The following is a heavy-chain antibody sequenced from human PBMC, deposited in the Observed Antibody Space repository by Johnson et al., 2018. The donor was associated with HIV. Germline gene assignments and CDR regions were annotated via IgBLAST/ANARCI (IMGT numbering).Heavy chain of an antibody. V-gene: IGHV3-23*04. D-gene: IGHD5-24*01. CDR2: ISGSGGST. J-gene: IGHJ3*02. CDR1: GFTFSTYG. CDR3: ARACRDGYTCDAFDI. Sequence: VQLVESGGGLVQPGGSLRLSCAASGFTFSTYGMSWVRQAPGKGLEGVSISGSGGSTYYADSVKGRFTISRDNSKNTLYLQMNSLRAEDTAVYYCARACRDGYTCDAFDIWGQGTMVTVSS.